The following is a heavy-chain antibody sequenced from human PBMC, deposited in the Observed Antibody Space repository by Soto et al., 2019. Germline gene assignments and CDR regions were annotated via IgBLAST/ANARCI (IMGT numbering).Heavy chain of an antibody. D-gene: IGHD2-15*01. J-gene: IGHJ4*02. CDR1: GFTFSSYA. CDR3: AKPISVGPRQIQAFDY. V-gene: IGHV3-23*01. Sequence: LRLSCAASGFTFSSYAMSWVRQAPGKGLEWVSAISGSGGSTYYADSVKGRFTISRDNSKNTLYLQMNSLRAEDTAVYYCAKPISVGPRQIQAFDYWGQGTLVTVSS. CDR2: ISGSGGST.